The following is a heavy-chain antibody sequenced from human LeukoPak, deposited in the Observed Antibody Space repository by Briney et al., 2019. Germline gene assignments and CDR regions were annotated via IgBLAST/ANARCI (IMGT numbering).Heavy chain of an antibody. V-gene: IGHV5-51*01. J-gene: IGHJ6*04. CDR1: GYIFTSYW. CDR2: IYPGNSDT. D-gene: IGHD2-2*01. Sequence: GESLKISCKGSGYIFTSYWIGWERQMPGKGLEWMGIIYPGNSDTRYRPSFQGQVTISADKSITTAYLQWSSLKASDTAMYYCARLGTTSGDGMDVWGKGTTVTVSS. CDR3: ARLGTTSGDGMDV.